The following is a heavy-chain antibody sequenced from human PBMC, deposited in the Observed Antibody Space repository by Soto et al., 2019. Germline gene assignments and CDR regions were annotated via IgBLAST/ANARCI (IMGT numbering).Heavy chain of an antibody. CDR3: ARSRGSYYSNFDS. D-gene: IGHD3-10*01. CDR2: IYYSGST. J-gene: IGHJ4*02. V-gene: IGHV4-39*06. CDR1: GDSITSNSYF. Sequence: SETLSLTCTVSGDSITSNSYFWAWIRQPPGKGLEWIGSIYYSGSTYYNPSLKSRVTISTDTAYMVLTGLTSEDTAVYYCARSRGSYYSNFDSWGQGTLVTVSS.